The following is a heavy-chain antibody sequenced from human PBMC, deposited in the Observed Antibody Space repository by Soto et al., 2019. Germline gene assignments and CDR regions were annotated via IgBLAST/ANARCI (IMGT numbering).Heavy chain of an antibody. J-gene: IGHJ4*02. CDR3: SVNPEGY. Sequence: SVKGRSTISRDNSKNTMYLQMNSLRAEDTAVYYCSVNPEGYWGQGILVTVSS. V-gene: IGHV3-23*01.